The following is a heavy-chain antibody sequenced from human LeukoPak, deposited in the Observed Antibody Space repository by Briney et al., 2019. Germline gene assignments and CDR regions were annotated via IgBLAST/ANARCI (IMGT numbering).Heavy chain of an antibody. CDR1: GYSISSGYY. D-gene: IGHD1-26*01. CDR2: IYHSGST. Sequence: SETLSLTCTVSGYSISSGYYWGWIRQPPGKGLEWIGSIYHSGSTYYNPSLKSRVTISVDTSKNQFSLKLSSVTAADTAVYYCARAPSGSLQKFDPWGQGTLVTVSS. J-gene: IGHJ5*02. CDR3: ARAPSGSLQKFDP. V-gene: IGHV4-38-2*02.